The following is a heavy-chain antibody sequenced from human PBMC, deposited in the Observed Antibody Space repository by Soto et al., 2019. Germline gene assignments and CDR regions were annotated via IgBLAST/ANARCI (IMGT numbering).Heavy chain of an antibody. CDR3: ARDGDTNGWTPFHY. J-gene: IGHJ4*02. V-gene: IGHV4-61*08. CDR2: VYFSGRT. Sequence: SQTLSLTCTVSGGSVSSGDFYWSWIPQPPGKGLEWIGDVYFSGRTKYNPSLKSRVTMSVDTSNNQFSLKLTSVTSEDTPVYYCARDGDTNGWTPFHYWGQGALGRVAS. D-gene: IGHD2-8*01. CDR1: GGSVSSGDFY.